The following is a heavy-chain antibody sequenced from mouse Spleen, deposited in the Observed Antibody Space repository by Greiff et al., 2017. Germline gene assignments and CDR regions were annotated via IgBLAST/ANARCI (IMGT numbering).Heavy chain of an antibody. V-gene: IGHV1-4*01. CDR2: INPSSGYT. Sequence: VQLQQSGAELARPGASVKMSCKASGYTFTSYTMHWVKQRPGQGLEWIGYINPSSGYTKYNQKFKDKATLTADKSSSTAYMQLSSLTSEDSAVYYCARSKRDSARGFAYWGQGTLVTVSA. J-gene: IGHJ3*01. CDR1: GYTFTSYT. CDR3: ARSKRDSARGFAY. D-gene: IGHD3-1*01.